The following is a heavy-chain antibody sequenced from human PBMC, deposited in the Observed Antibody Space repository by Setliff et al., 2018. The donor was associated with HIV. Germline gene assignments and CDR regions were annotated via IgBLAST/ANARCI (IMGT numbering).Heavy chain of an antibody. CDR2: ISPYNGNT. V-gene: IGHV1-18*01. CDR1: GYTFTSYG. Sequence: ASVKVSCKASGYTFTSYGISWVRQAPGQGLEWMGWISPYNGNTNYAQKLQGRVTMTTDKSTSTAYMELRSLRSDDTAVYYCARVAFYGSGSYEDYWGQGTLVTVSS. CDR3: ARVAFYGSGSYEDY. D-gene: IGHD3-10*01. J-gene: IGHJ4*02.